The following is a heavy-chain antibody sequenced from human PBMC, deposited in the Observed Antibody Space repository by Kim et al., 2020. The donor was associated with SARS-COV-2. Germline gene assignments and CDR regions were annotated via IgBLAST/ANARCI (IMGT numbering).Heavy chain of an antibody. D-gene: IGHD4-4*01. CDR3: ARVLDYSNLPAKDY. V-gene: IGHV4-34*01. CDR2: INPSGST. Sequence: SETLSLTCAVYGGSFSGYYWSWIRQPPGKGREWIGEINPSGSTNYNPSLKSRFTISVDTPKNQFSLKLSSVTAADTAVYDCARVLDYSNLPAKDYWGQGTLVTVSS. CDR1: GGSFSGYY. J-gene: IGHJ4*02.